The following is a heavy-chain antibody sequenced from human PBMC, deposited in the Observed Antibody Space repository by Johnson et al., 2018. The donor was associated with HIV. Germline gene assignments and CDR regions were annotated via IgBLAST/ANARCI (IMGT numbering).Heavy chain of an antibody. D-gene: IGHD1-26*01. J-gene: IGHJ3*02. V-gene: IGHV3-30*04. CDR3: GREGGGEWEPPDAFDI. CDR2: ILYDGSNK. CDR1: GFTFSSYA. Sequence: QVQLVESGGGVVQPGRSVRLSCAASGFTFSSYAMHWVRQAPGKGLEWVAVILYDGSNKNYADSVKGRFTISRDNSKNTVYLQRNSLRGEDTAMYYCGREGGGEWEPPDAFDIWGQGTMVTASS.